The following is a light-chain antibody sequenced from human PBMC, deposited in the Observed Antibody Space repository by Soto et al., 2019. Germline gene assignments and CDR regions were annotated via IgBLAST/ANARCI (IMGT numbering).Light chain of an antibody. Sequence: QSALTQPASVSGSPGQSITISCTGTSSDVGSYNLVSWYQHHPGKAPKLMIYEGTKRPSGVSNRFSGSKSGNTASLTISGLQAEDEADYYCCSYAGNSTLVFGGGTKVTVL. CDR1: SSDVGSYNL. V-gene: IGLV2-23*01. CDR3: CSYAGNSTLV. CDR2: EGT. J-gene: IGLJ2*01.